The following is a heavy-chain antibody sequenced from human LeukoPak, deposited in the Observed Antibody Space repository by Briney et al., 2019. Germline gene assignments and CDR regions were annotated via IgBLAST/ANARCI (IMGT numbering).Heavy chain of an antibody. CDR3: AREMGVGSTMGYFYY. CDR1: GYTFTSNA. V-gene: IGHV1-8*01. J-gene: IGHJ4*02. CDR2: MNPNSGNT. D-gene: IGHD1-26*01. Sequence: ASVKVSCKASGYTFTSNAMNWVRRAPGQGLEWMGWMNPNSGNTGYAQKFQGRVTMTRDMSTSTVYMELSSLTSEDTAVYYCAREMGVGSTMGYFYYWGQGTLVTVSS.